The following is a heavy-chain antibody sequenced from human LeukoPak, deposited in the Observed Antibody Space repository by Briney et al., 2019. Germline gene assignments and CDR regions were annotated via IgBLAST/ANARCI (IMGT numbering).Heavy chain of an antibody. CDR2: ISSSSSYI. J-gene: IGHJ5*02. CDR1: GFTFSSYS. V-gene: IGHV3-21*01. D-gene: IGHD6-19*01. Sequence: RSGGSLRLSCAASGFTFSSYSMNWVRQAPGKGLEWVSSISSSSSYIYYADSVKGRFTISRDNAKNSLYLQMNSLRAEDTAVYYCAKDFLPRIAVATHWWFDPWGQGTLVTVSS. CDR3: AKDFLPRIAVATHWWFDP.